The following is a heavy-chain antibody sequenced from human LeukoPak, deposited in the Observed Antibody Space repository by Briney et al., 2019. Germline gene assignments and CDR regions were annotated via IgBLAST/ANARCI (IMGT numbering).Heavy chain of an antibody. CDR1: GFTFSHHW. CDR2: INQDGSRK. V-gene: IGHV3-7*01. Sequence: PGGSLRLSCAASGFTFSHHWINWVRQAPGKGLEWVANINQDGSRKYYVDSVKGRFTISRDNAKNSLYLQMNSLRVEDTAVYYCARDPDDLVGASFDYWGQGTLVTV. D-gene: IGHD1-26*01. CDR3: ARDPDDLVGASFDY. J-gene: IGHJ4*02.